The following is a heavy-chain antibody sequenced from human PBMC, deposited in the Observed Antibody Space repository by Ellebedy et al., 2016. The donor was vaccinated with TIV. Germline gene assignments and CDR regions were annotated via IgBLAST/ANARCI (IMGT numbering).Heavy chain of an antibody. J-gene: IGHJ6*02. D-gene: IGHD6-13*01. CDR3: ARALAASGKVTYHYGMDL. Sequence: SETLSLXXTVSGGSISSHYWSWIRQPPGRGLEWIGWIYYTGSTDYNPSLKGRATISVDTSKNQFSLNLRSVTAADTASYFCARALAASGKVTYHYGMDLWGQGTTVIVSS. V-gene: IGHV4-59*11. CDR2: IYYTGST. CDR1: GGSISSHY.